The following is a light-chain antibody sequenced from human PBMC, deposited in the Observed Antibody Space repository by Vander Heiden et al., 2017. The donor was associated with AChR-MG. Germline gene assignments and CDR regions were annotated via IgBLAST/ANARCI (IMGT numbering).Light chain of an antibody. CDR3: QQANSFPLT. V-gene: IGKV1-12*01. CDR2: AAS. Sequence: DIQMTQAPSSVSASVGDSVTITRRASQEIGSWLAWFQQKPGKAPKVLIYAASILQTGVPSRFSGSGSGTDFTLTIYGLQPEDFATYFCQQANSFPLTFGQGTKVEIK. CDR1: QEIGSW. J-gene: IGKJ2*01.